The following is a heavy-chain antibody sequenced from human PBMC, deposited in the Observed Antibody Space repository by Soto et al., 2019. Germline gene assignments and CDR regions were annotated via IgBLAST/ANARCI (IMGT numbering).Heavy chain of an antibody. V-gene: IGHV4-31*03. D-gene: IGHD2-2*01. CDR1: GGSISSGGYY. CDR3: ARDNRATAASEGSLNS. CDR2: IYYSGST. J-gene: IGHJ1*01. Sequence: PSETLSLTCTVSGGSISSGGYYWSWIRQHPGKGLEWIGYIYYSGSTYYNPSLKRRVTISVDTSKNQFSLKLSSVTAAATAVYYCARDNRATAASEGSLNSWGQCTLVTVPS.